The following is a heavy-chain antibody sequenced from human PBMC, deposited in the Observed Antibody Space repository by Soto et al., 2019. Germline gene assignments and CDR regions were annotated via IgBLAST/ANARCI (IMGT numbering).Heavy chain of an antibody. CDR2: IHGDGGKI. CDR3: ARDFYGGYTYGPGDY. V-gene: IGHV3-7*01. CDR1: GFMFSAYW. D-gene: IGHD5-18*01. Sequence: EMQLVESGGGLVQPGGSLRLSCAASGFMFSAYWMSWVRQAPGKGLEWVANIHGDGGKIYYVDSVKGRFTISRDNAKRSLYLQMNSLRAEDTAVYYCARDFYGGYTYGPGDYWGQGALVAVSS. J-gene: IGHJ4*02.